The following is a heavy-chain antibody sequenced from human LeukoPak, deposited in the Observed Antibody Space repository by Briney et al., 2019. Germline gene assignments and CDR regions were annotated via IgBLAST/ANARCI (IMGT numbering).Heavy chain of an antibody. D-gene: IGHD2-15*01. J-gene: IGHJ6*02. V-gene: IGHV4-59*08. CDR3: ARQDYVVAAANV. CDR2: VHYSGST. Sequence: SETLSLTCTVSGGSISSYYWSWIRQPPGKGLEWIGYVHYSGSTNYNPSLKSRVTISMDTSKNQFSLKLSSVVAADTAVYYCARQDYVVAAANVWGQGTTVTVSS. CDR1: GGSISSYY.